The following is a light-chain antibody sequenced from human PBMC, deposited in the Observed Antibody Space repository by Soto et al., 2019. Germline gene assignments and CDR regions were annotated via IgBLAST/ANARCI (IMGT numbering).Light chain of an antibody. CDR3: QQSYSTPYT. CDR2: TAA. CDR1: QRINTS. V-gene: IGKV1-39*01. Sequence: IHMTQSPSSLSASVGDRVTITCRASQRINTSLTWYQKKPGKAPKLLISTAATLKVAVTSRFSVSGSGTDFTLTITTLQPEDFATYFCQQSYSTPYTFGQGTKLVIK. J-gene: IGKJ2*01.